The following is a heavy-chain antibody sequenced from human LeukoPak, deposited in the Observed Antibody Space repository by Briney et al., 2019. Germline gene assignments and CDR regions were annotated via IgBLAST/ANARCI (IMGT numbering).Heavy chain of an antibody. CDR2: INPNSGGT. CDR3: ALYSSTWY. V-gene: IGHV1-2*02. J-gene: IGHJ4*02. Sequence: ASVKVSCKASGYTFTGYYMHWVRQAPGQGLEWMGWINPNSGGTNYAQKFQGRVTMTRDTSTSTVFMELNSLRSEDTAVYYCALYSSTWYWGQGTLVTVSS. CDR1: GYTFTGYY. D-gene: IGHD6-13*01.